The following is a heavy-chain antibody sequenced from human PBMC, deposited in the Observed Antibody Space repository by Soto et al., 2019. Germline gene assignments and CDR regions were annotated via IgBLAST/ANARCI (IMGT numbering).Heavy chain of an antibody. CDR2: NSPASGVT. CDR1: GYTFTTYG. J-gene: IGHJ4*02. Sequence: QVQLVQSEGEVKQPGASVKVSCKASGYTFTTYGLCWVRQVPGQGLEWMGYNSPASGVTTYAQSLQGRVTMTTDTSTGTVYMELRSLRSDDTAIYYCAREMWTRSGPQNFFDYWGQGALVTVSS. CDR3: AREMWTRSGPQNFFDY. D-gene: IGHD6-25*01. V-gene: IGHV1-18*01.